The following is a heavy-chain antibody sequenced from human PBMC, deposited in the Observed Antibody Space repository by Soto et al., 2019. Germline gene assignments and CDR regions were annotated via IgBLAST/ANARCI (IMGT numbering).Heavy chain of an antibody. Sequence: GGSLRLCCAASGLTSVDYGVHRIRKNTGKGLEWVSAIGTAGDTYYPGSVKGRFTISRENAKNSLYLQMNSLRAGDTAVYYCERAVRSGYDRAAFAIWGQGTMVTVSS. CDR1: GLTSVDYG. CDR3: ERAVRSGYDRAAFAI. V-gene: IGHV3-13*01. J-gene: IGHJ3*02. D-gene: IGHD5-12*01. CDR2: IGTAGDT.